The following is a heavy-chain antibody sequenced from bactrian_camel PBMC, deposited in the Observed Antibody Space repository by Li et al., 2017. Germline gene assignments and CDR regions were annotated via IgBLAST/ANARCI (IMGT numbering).Heavy chain of an antibody. CDR3: VSQDNTDYAWY. V-gene: IGHV3S53*01. CDR1: GNTYTSSC. CDR2: IDSDGTT. D-gene: IGHD4*01. J-gene: IGHJ4*01. Sequence: VQLVESGGGSVQAGGSLRLSCAASGNTYTSSCMAWFRQAPGKERERVARIDSDGTTLYADSVKGRFTISQDSARITAYLQMASLKPEDTAVYYCVSQDNTDYAWYWGQGTQVTVS.